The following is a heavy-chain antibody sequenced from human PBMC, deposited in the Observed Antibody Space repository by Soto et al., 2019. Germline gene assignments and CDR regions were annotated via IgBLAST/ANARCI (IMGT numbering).Heavy chain of an antibody. CDR1: GGSISSGGYS. V-gene: IGHV4-30-2*01. D-gene: IGHD4-17*01. CDR3: ARGMTTVTTFDY. J-gene: IGHJ4*02. CDR2: IYHSGST. Sequence: QLQLQESGSGLVKPSQTLSLTCAVSGGSISSGGYSWSWIRQPPGKGMECIGYIYHSGSTYYNPSPHDLVTISVDRSKNQFSLKLSSVTAADTAVYYCARGMTTVTTFDYWGQGTLVTVSS.